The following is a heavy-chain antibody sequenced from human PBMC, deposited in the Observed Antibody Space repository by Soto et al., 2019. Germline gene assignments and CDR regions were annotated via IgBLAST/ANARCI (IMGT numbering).Heavy chain of an antibody. D-gene: IGHD3-3*01. V-gene: IGHV3-23*01. CDR3: AKDTVGGYSFWSGYYSDGIDV. Sequence: EVKLLESGGGLAQPGGSLRVSCAGSGFTFDSYAISWVRQAPGERLQWIAAISGSADGTDYAHSVRGRFTISRDNAKKTVHLQMDSLRVEDTAVYFCAKDTVGGYSFWSGYYSDGIDVWGQGTLVTVS. J-gene: IGHJ3*01. CDR2: ISGSADGT. CDR1: GFTFDSYA.